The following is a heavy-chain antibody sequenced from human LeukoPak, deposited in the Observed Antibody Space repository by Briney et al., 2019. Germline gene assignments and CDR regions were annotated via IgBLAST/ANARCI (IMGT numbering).Heavy chain of an antibody. CDR3: ARSTTVVTPPHY. J-gene: IGHJ4*02. CDR2: IYYSGST. D-gene: IGHD4-23*01. CDR1: GGSISSSSYY. V-gene: IGHV4-39*07. Sequence: SETLSLTCTVSGGSISSSSYYWGWIRQPPGKGLEWIGSIYYSGSTYYNPSLKSRVTISVDTSKNQFSLKLSSVTAADTAVYYCARSTTVVTPPHYWGQGTLVIVSS.